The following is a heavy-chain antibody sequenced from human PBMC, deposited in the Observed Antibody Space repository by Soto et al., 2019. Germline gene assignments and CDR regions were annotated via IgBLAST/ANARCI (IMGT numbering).Heavy chain of an antibody. Sequence: GGSLRLSCVASGFTFSDSWMHWVRQAPGKGLVWVSRVNEYDTDRNYADSVKGRFTISRDNARNTVYLQMNSLRAEDMAVYYCERVEVVTRGIDYWGQGTLVTVSS. CDR3: ERVEVVTRGIDY. D-gene: IGHD2-15*01. V-gene: IGHV3-74*01. CDR2: VNEYDTDR. J-gene: IGHJ4*02. CDR1: GFTFSDSW.